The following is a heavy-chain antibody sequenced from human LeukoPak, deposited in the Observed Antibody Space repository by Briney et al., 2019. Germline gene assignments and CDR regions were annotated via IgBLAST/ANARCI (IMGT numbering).Heavy chain of an antibody. J-gene: IGHJ4*02. CDR1: GGSISSTNW. Sequence: SETLSVTCGVSGGSISSTNWWSWVRQPPGQGLEWIGEISLTGETNYNPSLNGRVTMSLDKSRNQLSLNLTSVTVADTAIYYCSRESGAFRPFGYWGQGTLVIVSS. V-gene: IGHV4-4*02. D-gene: IGHD1-26*01. CDR3: SRESGAFRPFGY. CDR2: ISLTGET.